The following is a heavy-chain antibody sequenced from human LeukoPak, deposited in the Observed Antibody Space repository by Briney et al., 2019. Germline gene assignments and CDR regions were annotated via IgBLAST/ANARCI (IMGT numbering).Heavy chain of an antibody. CDR2: FDPENGEA. CDR1: GYSLSELS. J-gene: IGHJ4*02. D-gene: IGHD2-8*01. Sequence: ASVKVSCKVSGYSLSELSMHWVRQAPGKGLEWMGGFDPENGEAVYTQKFQGRVTMTEDTSTDTSYMELNSLKSEDTAVYYCAAGGVYDLLDNWGQGTLVTVSS. V-gene: IGHV1-24*01. CDR3: AAGGVYDLLDN.